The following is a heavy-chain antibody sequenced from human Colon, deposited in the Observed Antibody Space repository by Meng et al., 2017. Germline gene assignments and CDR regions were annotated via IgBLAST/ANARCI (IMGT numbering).Heavy chain of an antibody. Sequence: EVQLVESGGGLVKPGGSLRLSCAASGFTFSNYAMRWVRQAPGKGLDWVSSLSGSGESTYYADSVQGRFTISRDNSKNTLYMQMDSLKGEDTGVYFCAKGGSFGHDLIDWWGQGILVTVSS. CDR2: LSGSGEST. CDR3: AKGGSFGHDLIDW. D-gene: IGHD5-18*01. V-gene: IGHV3-23*04. J-gene: IGHJ4*02. CDR1: GFTFSNYA.